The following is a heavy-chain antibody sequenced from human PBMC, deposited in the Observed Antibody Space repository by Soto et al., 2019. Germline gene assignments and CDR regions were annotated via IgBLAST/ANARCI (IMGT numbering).Heavy chain of an antibody. CDR1: GERLKSSG. CDR2: ISPYNGRT. J-gene: IGHJ6*02. D-gene: IGHD2-8*02. V-gene: IGHV1-18*01. Sequence: GVSAEVSWKACGERLKSSGIAWVWQNTGQGPEWMGWISPYNGRTNYAQNVKGRVVMTTEISTNTVYMELRSLRSDDSAMYYCGRCRTDSYAMDVWGQGNTVTVSS. CDR3: GRCRTDSYAMDV.